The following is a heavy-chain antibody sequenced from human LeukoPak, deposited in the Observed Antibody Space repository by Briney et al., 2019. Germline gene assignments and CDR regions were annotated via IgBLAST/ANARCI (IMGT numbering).Heavy chain of an antibody. D-gene: IGHD3-9*01. Sequence: GGSLRLSCAASGFTFSSYAMHWVRQAPGKGLEWVAVISYDGSNKYYADSVKGRFTISRDNSKNTLYLQMNSLRAEDTAVYYCARVAVRYFDIDYWGQGTLVTVSS. J-gene: IGHJ4*02. CDR2: ISYDGSNK. CDR3: ARVAVRYFDIDY. CDR1: GFTFSSYA. V-gene: IGHV3-30-3*01.